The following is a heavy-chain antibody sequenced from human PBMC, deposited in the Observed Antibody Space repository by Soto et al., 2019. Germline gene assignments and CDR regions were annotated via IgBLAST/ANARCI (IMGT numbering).Heavy chain of an antibody. CDR3: ARDDNPILVNVWYDAFDI. V-gene: IGHV3-7*01. CDR2: IKQDGSEK. D-gene: IGHD3-16*01. J-gene: IGHJ3*02. Sequence: EVQLVESGGGLVQPGGSLRLSWAASGFTFNNYWMTWVRQAPGKGLEWVANIKQDGSEKNYVDTVKGRFTISRDNTKNSLYLQMNSVTAEDTSVYYCARDDNPILVNVWYDAFDIWGQGTVVTVCS. CDR1: GFTFNNYW.